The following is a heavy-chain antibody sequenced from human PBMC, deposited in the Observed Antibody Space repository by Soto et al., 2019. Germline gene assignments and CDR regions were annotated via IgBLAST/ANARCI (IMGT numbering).Heavy chain of an antibody. CDR1: GFNVSNSL. D-gene: IGHD4-17*01. V-gene: IGHV5-51*01. Sequence: DSLHISYKRRGFNVSNSLFAWVRQMTCKGLEYIGIIYPSDSNTRYSPSFQGQVTISADKSINTAYLQWSSLRASDTAMSYCARHGFYGDYSSNYFEPWGQGTLVTGSS. CDR3: ARHGFYGDYSSNYFEP. J-gene: IGHJ5*02. CDR2: IYPSDSNT.